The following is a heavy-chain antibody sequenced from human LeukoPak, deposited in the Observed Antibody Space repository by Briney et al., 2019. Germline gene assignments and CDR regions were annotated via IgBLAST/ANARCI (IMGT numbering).Heavy chain of an antibody. CDR3: ARDGSCSSTSCYGLDY. CDR2: ISAYNGNT. J-gene: IGHJ4*02. V-gene: IGHV1-18*01. D-gene: IGHD2-2*03. CDR1: GYTLTELS. Sequence: ASVKVSCKVSGYTLTELSMHWVRQAPGKGLEWMGWISAYNGNTNYAQKLQGRVTMTTDTSTSTAYMELRSLRSDDTAVYYCARDGSCSSTSCYGLDYWGQGTLVTVSS.